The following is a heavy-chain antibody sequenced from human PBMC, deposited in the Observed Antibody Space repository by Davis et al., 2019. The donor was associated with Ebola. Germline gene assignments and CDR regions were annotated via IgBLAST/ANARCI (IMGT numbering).Heavy chain of an antibody. CDR1: GFTFSSYA. CDR2: INHSGST. CDR3: ARGRRYSYGPPRY. D-gene: IGHD5-18*01. Sequence: GSLRLSCAASGFTFSSYAMSWIRQPPGKGLEWIGEINHSGSTNYNPSLKSRVTISVDTSKNQFSLKLSSVTAADTAVYYCARGRRYSYGPPRYWGQGTLVTVSS. J-gene: IGHJ4*02. V-gene: IGHV4-34*01.